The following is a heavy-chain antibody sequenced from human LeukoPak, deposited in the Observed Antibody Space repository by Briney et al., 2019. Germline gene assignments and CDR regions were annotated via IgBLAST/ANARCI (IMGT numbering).Heavy chain of an antibody. CDR1: GFTFSNYG. V-gene: IGHV3-30*02. J-gene: IGHJ4*02. CDR3: AKDLVRGDTAMVTSLDY. D-gene: IGHD5-18*01. Sequence: PGGSLRLSCAASGFTFSNYGMHWVRQVPGKGLEWVAAIWFDGIRKYYADSVKGRFTISRDNSKNTLYLQMNSLRAEDTAVYYCAKDLVRGDTAMVTSLDYWGQGTLVTVSS. CDR2: IWFDGIRK.